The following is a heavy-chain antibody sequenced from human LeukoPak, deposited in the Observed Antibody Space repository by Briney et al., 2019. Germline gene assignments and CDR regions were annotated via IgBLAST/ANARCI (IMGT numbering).Heavy chain of an antibody. CDR1: GGSISNFW. D-gene: IGHD5-24*01. Sequence: SETLSLTCTVSGGSISNFWWSWLRQPAGKGLEWIGRVYSGGTSNYNPSLKSRVTMSADTSKNQFSLKLSSVTAADTAVYYCAREEIRSWFDPWGQGTLVTVSS. CDR2: VYSGGTS. CDR3: AREEIRSWFDP. J-gene: IGHJ5*02. V-gene: IGHV4-4*07.